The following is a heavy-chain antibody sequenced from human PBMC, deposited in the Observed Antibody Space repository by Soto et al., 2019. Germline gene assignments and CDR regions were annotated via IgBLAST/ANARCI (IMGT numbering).Heavy chain of an antibody. CDR3: ARDQYDSSGYYPHYYGMDV. J-gene: IGHJ6*02. D-gene: IGHD3-22*01. Sequence: SETLSLTCTVSGGSIGSGGYYWSWIRQHPGKGLEWIGYIYYSGSTYYNPSLKSRVTISVDTSKNQFSLKLSSVTAADTAVYYCARDQYDSSGYYPHYYGMDVWGQGTTVTVSS. V-gene: IGHV4-31*03. CDR1: GGSIGSGGYY. CDR2: IYYSGST.